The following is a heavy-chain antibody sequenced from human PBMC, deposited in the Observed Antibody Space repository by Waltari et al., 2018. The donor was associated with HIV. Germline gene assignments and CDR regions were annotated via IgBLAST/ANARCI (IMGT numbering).Heavy chain of an antibody. V-gene: IGHV1-8*02. D-gene: IGHD3-3*01. CDR3: STSRPGAMFGDA. J-gene: IGHJ5*02. CDR2: MNPSTGTA. CDR1: GYPFPTYD. Sequence: QGQLVQSGAQVKHPGGPVRLSCKASGYPFPTYDINWLRQATGQGLEWMGWMNPSTGTAGFAHNFQGRVVMTRDIPINTAYMELSGLTSHDAAVYYCSTSRPGAMFGDAWGQGTLVTVSS.